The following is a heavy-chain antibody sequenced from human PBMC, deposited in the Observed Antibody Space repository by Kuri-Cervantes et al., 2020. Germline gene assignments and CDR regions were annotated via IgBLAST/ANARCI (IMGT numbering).Heavy chain of an antibody. J-gene: IGHJ4*02. CDR2: MYSGGTT. Sequence: GGSLRLSCAASGFTFSSYAMHWVRQAPGKGLEWVSVMYSGGTTYYADSVKGRFTISRDNSKNTLYLQMNTLRAEDTAMYYCARELIVGGTRVGFDYWGQGTLVTVSS. CDR3: ARELIVGGTRVGFDY. V-gene: IGHV3-53*01. CDR1: GFTFSSYA. D-gene: IGHD1-26*01.